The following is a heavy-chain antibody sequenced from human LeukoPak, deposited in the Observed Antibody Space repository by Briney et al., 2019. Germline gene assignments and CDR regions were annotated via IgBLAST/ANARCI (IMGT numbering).Heavy chain of an antibody. CDR3: AKESYDFWSGYPSYYYYGMDV. CDR2: IYSGGST. J-gene: IGHJ6*02. CDR1: GFTVSSNY. V-gene: IGHV3-66*01. Sequence: GGSLRLSCAASGFTVSSNYMSWVRQAPGKGLEWVSVIYSGGSTYYADSVKGRFTISRDNSKNTLYLQMNSLRAEDTAVYYCAKESYDFWSGYPSYYYYGMDVWGQGTTVTVSS. D-gene: IGHD3-3*01.